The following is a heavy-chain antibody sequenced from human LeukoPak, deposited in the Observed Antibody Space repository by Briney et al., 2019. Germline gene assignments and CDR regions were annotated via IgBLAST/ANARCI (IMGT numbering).Heavy chain of an antibody. Sequence: GGSLRLSCAASGFIFSSYWMTWVRQAPGKGPEWVANIRHDGREKYYVGSVKGRFIISRDNAKNSLYLQMNSLRVEDTAIYYCAWGMDVWGQGTTVTVSS. V-gene: IGHV3-7*04. CDR1: GFIFSSYW. CDR3: AWGMDV. J-gene: IGHJ6*02. CDR2: IRHDGREK.